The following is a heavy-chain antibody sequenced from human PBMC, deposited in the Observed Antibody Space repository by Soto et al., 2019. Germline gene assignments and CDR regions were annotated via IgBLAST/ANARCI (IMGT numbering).Heavy chain of an antibody. J-gene: IGHJ3*01. V-gene: IGHV3-53*02. CDR3: ARGSQFATRAFDV. CDR1: GFNVSNNY. CDR2: INIVRGA. Sequence: EVRLVETGGGLIQPGGSLRLSCAASGFNVSNNYLTWVRQAPGKGLEWVSLINIVRGASYADSVQGRFTISRDTSKNTVDLQMNSLRAEDTAVYYCARGSQFATRAFDVWGQGTMVTVSS.